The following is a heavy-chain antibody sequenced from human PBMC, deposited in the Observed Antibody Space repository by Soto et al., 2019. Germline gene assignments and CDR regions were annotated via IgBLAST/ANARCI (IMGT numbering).Heavy chain of an antibody. J-gene: IGHJ3*01. CDR3: AHAYGGTSWPNDAFDV. CDR2: IYWDDDT. V-gene: IGHV2-5*02. D-gene: IGHD2-2*01. CDR1: GFSLSADGVA. Sequence: ITLKESGPTLVKPTQSLTLTCTFSGFSLSADGVAVGWIRQPPGKALEWLAPIYWDDDTRYRPSLKSRLTITKDTSKNHVVLTMINLDPVDTATYYCAHAYGGTSWPNDAFDVWGQGTVVTVSS.